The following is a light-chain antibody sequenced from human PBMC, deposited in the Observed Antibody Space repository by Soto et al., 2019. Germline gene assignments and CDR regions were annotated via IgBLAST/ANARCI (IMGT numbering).Light chain of an antibody. Sequence: SALTQPASVSGSPGQSITISCTGTSSDIGGYNYVSWYQQHPGKAPKVMIYEVTYRPSGVSNRFSASKSGNTASLTISGLQAEDEADYYCSSYRSGSTLVVFGGGTKLTVL. V-gene: IGLV2-14*01. CDR1: SSDIGGYNY. J-gene: IGLJ2*01. CDR2: EVT. CDR3: SSYRSGSTLVV.